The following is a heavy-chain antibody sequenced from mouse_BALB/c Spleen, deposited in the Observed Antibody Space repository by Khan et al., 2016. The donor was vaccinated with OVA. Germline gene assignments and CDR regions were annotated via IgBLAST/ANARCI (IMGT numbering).Heavy chain of an antibody. CDR1: GYSITSDYA. D-gene: IGHD1-1*01. J-gene: IGHJ2*01. CDR3: ARSGTISTVVVTDFDF. Sequence: EVQLQESGPGLVKPSQSLSLTCTVTGYSITSDYAWNWIRQFPGNKLEWMGYIKYSGSTSYNPSLKSRISISRDTSKNQFFLQLNSVTTEDTATDYCARSGTISTVVVTDFDFWGQGTTRTVSS. V-gene: IGHV3-2*02. CDR2: IKYSGST.